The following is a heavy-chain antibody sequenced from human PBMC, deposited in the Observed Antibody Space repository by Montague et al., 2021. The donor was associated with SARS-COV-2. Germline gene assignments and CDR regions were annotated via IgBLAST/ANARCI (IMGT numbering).Heavy chain of an antibody. V-gene: IGHV4-34*01. J-gene: IGHJ4*02. Sequence: SETLSLTCAVYDGSFSDYSWTWIRQPPGKGLVWIGEINHRGSTNYNPSLKSRVTISVDTSKNQFSLKMTSVTAADTAVYYCARGRQHINMVVVVVTGGEYYFDFWGQGTLVAVSS. D-gene: IGHD3-22*01. CDR2: INHRGST. CDR3: ARGRQHINMVVVVVTGGEYYFDF. CDR1: DGSFSDYS.